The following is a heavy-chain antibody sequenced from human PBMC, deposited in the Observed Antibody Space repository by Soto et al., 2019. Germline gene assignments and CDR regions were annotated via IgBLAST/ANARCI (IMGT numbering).Heavy chain of an antibody. CDR1: GGTFSSYT. Sequence: QVQLVQSGAEVKKPGSSVTVSCKASGGTFSSYTISWVRQAPGQGLEWMGGIIPIFGTANYAQKFQGRVTITADESTSTAYIELSSLRSEDTAVYYCARGNHRWLKLWCFDLWGRGTLVTVSS. J-gene: IGHJ2*01. D-gene: IGHD5-12*01. V-gene: IGHV1-69*12. CDR2: IIPIFGTA. CDR3: ARGNHRWLKLWCFDL.